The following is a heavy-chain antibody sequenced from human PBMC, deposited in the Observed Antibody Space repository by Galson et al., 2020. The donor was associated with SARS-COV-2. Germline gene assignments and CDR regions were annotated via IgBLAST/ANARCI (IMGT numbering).Heavy chain of an antibody. CDR3: TRATFDCLVMWFDP. CDR2: IYYSGAT. D-gene: IGHD2-21*01. Sequence: SETLSLTCTVSGGSISGSTYFWGWVRQPPGKGLEWIAHIYYSGATYYNQSLKSRVTISVDTSKNQFSLKLTSVTAADTAVYYCTRATFDCLVMWFDPWGQGSLVTVSS. J-gene: IGHJ5*02. V-gene: IGHV4-39*07. CDR1: GGSISGSTYF.